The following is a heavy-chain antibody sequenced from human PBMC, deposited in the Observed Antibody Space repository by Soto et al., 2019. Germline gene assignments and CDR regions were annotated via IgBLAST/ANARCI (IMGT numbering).Heavy chain of an antibody. Sequence: GGSLRLSCAASGCTCSSYEMNWVRQAPGKGLEWVSYISSSGSTIYYADSVKGRFTISRDNAKNSLYLQMTSLRAEDTAVYYCARDRGIAPYYYGMDVWGQGTTVTVSS. CDR3: ARDRGIAPYYYGMDV. CDR1: GCTCSSYE. V-gene: IGHV3-48*03. D-gene: IGHD1-20*01. CDR2: ISSSGSTI. J-gene: IGHJ6*02.